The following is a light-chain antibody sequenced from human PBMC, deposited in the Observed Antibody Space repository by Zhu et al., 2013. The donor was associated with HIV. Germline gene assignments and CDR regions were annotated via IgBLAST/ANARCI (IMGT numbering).Light chain of an antibody. CDR2: ENN. CDR3: QTYEDGPLYV. CDR1: WGSILSSS. V-gene: IGLV6-57*04. J-gene: IGLJ1*01. Sequence: FLLTQSHSVSESPGRTTTISCTRTWGSILSSSVQWYQHRPGGVPINLIYENNKRPSGISDRFSGSIHISSNSATLTISALRTEDEADYYCQTYEDGPLYVFGPGTKVTVL.